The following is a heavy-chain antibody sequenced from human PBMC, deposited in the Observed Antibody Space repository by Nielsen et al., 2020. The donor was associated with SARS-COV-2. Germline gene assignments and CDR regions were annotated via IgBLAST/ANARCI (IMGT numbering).Heavy chain of an antibody. Sequence: GESLKISCAASGFTFSSYGMHWVRQAPGKGLEWVAVISYDGSNKYYADSVKGRFTISRDNSKNTLYLQMNSLRAEDTAVYYCASDVVVVAATAFDIWGQGTMVTVSS. CDR3: ASDVVVVAATAFDI. V-gene: IGHV3-30*03. CDR2: ISYDGSNK. D-gene: IGHD2-15*01. CDR1: GFTFSSYG. J-gene: IGHJ3*02.